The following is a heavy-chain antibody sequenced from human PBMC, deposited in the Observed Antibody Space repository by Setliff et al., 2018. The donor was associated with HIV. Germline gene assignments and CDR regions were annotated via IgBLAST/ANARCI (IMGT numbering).Heavy chain of an antibody. Sequence: PSETLSLTCAVSGVSISSQYWSWIRQPPGKGLEWIGFIYYNVNNSYNPSPKSRVSISVDTSKNQFSLRLSSVTAADTAVYYCTRGGSMTTLTTWGQGTLVTVSS. CDR2: IYYNVNN. CDR3: TRGGSMTTLTT. J-gene: IGHJ4*02. V-gene: IGHV4-59*11. D-gene: IGHD4-4*01. CDR1: GVSISSQY.